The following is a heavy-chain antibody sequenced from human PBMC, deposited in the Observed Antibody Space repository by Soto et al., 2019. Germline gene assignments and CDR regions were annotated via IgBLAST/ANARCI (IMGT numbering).Heavy chain of an antibody. J-gene: IGHJ4*02. CDR3: ARDPDSSGYYVFDY. Sequence: VGSLRLSCAASGFTFGSYAMHWVRQAPGKGLEWVAVISYDGSNKYYADSVKGRLTISRDNSKNTLYLQMNSLRAEDTAVYYCARDPDSSGYYVFDYWGQGTLVTVSS. CDR2: ISYDGSNK. CDR1: GFTFGSYA. V-gene: IGHV3-30-3*01. D-gene: IGHD3-22*01.